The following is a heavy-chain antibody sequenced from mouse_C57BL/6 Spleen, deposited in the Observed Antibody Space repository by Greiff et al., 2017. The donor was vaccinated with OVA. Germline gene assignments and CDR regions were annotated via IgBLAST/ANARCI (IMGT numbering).Heavy chain of an antibody. D-gene: IGHD3-2*02. V-gene: IGHV1-80*01. Sequence: QVHVKQSGAELVKPGASVKISCKASGYAFGSYWMNWVKQRPGKGLEWIGQIYPGDGDTNYNGKFKGKATLTADKSSSTAYMQLSSLTSEDSAVYFCARDSSGGGDYWGQGTTLTVSS. CDR1: GYAFGSYW. CDR3: ARDSSGGGDY. CDR2: IYPGDGDT. J-gene: IGHJ2*01.